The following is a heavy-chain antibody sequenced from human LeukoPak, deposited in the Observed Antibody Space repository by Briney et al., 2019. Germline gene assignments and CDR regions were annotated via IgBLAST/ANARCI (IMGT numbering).Heavy chain of an antibody. D-gene: IGHD3-22*01. CDR3: AGGDSSGYYFGPFDY. J-gene: IGHJ4*02. CDR1: GFTVSSNY. CDR2: IYSGGST. Sequence: GGSLRLSCAASGFTVSSNYISWVRQAPGKGLEWVSVIYSGGSTYYADSVKSRFTISRDNSKNTLYLQMNSLRAEDTAVYYCAGGDSSGYYFGPFDYWGQGTLVTVSS. V-gene: IGHV3-66*01.